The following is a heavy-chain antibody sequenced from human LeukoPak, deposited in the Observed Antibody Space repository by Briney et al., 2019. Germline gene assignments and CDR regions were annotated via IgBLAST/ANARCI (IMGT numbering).Heavy chain of an antibody. CDR3: ARRESTYQNYYYFYYMDV. CDR1: GFTFDDYG. J-gene: IGHJ6*03. V-gene: IGHV3-20*04. CDR2: INWNGGST. Sequence: GGSLRLSCAASGFTFDDYGRSWVRHAPGKGLEWVSGINWNGGSTGYADSVKGRFTISRDNAKNSLYLQMNSLRAEDTALYYCARRESTYQNYYYFYYMDVWGKGTTVTVSS.